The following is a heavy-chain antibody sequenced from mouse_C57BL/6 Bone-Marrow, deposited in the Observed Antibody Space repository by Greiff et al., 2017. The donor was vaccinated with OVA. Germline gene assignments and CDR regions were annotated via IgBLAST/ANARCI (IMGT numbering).Heavy chain of an antibody. Sequence: QVQLQQSGAELARPGASVKLSCKASGYTFTSYGISWVKQRTGQGLEWIGEIYPRSGNTYYNEKFKGKATLTADKSSSTAYMEFRSLTSEDSAVYFCARRDYYYWYFDVWGTGTTVTVSS. D-gene: IGHD1-1*01. CDR2: IYPRSGNT. J-gene: IGHJ1*03. CDR3: ARRDYYYWYFDV. V-gene: IGHV1-81*01. CDR1: GYTFTSYG.